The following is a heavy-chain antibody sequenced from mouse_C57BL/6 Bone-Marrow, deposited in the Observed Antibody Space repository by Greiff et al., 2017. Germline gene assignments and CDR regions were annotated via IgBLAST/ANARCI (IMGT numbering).Heavy chain of an antibody. J-gene: IGHJ3*01. Sequence: QVQLQQPGAELVKPGASVKLSCKASGYTFTSYWMHWVKQRPGQGLEWIGMIHPNSGSTNYNEKFKSKATLTVAKSSSTAYMQLSSLTSENAAVYYCARSLYDGFAYWGQGTLVTVSA. CDR3: ARSLYDGFAY. CDR2: IHPNSGST. D-gene: IGHD2-12*01. CDR1: GYTFTSYW. V-gene: IGHV1-64*01.